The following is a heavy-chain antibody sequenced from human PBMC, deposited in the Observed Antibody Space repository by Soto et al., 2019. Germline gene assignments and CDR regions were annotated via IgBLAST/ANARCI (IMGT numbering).Heavy chain of an antibody. J-gene: IGHJ4*02. D-gene: IGHD5-12*01. Sequence: QVQLQQWGAGLLKPSETLSLTCAVYGGSFGDYYYSWIRQPPEKGLEWIGEINHSGSTNYNPSLKSRVTISVDTSKNQFSLKLGSVTAADTAIYYCARSRDGYNPLDYWGQGTLVTVSS. CDR1: GGSFGDYY. CDR3: ARSRDGYNPLDY. CDR2: INHSGST. V-gene: IGHV4-34*01.